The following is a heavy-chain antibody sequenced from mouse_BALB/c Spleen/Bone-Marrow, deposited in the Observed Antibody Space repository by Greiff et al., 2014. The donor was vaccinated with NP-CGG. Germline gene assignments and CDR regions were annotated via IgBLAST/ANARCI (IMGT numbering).Heavy chain of an antibody. Sequence: QVQLQQPGAELVRPGVSVKISCKGSGYTFTDYAIHWVKQNHAKSLEWIGLISSYYGDASYNQKFKGKATMTVGKSSSTAYMDLARLTSEDSAIYYCARSGKVRNAMDYRGQGTSVTVSS. CDR3: ARSGKVRNAMDY. CDR1: GYTFTDYA. CDR2: ISSYYGDA. D-gene: IGHD2-14*01. V-gene: IGHV1S137*01. J-gene: IGHJ4*01.